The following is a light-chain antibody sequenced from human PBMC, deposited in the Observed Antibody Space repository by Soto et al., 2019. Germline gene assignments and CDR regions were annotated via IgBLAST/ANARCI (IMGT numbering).Light chain of an antibody. CDR2: GAS. Sequence: EIVLTQSPGTLSLSPGARATLSCRASQSVSSSYLAWYQQKPGQAPRLLIYGASSRATGIPDRFSGSGSGTDFALTISRLEPEDVAVYYCQQYGSSPWTFGQGTKVDIK. V-gene: IGKV3-20*01. CDR1: QSVSSSY. CDR3: QQYGSSPWT. J-gene: IGKJ1*01.